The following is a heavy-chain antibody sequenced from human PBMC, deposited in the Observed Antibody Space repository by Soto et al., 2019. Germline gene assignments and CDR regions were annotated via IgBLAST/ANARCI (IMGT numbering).Heavy chain of an antibody. D-gene: IGHD1-26*01. J-gene: IGHJ6*02. CDR3: ATGFGSYSYYYAMDV. CDR1: GGSISSYY. V-gene: IGHV4-59*12. CDR2: IYSSGST. Sequence: SETLSLTCTVSGGSISSYYWSWIRQPPGMGLEWIGYIYSSGSTNYNPSLKSRLTISVDTSKNQFSLKLNSVTASDTAVYYCATGFGSYSYYYAMDVWGRGTKVTVSS.